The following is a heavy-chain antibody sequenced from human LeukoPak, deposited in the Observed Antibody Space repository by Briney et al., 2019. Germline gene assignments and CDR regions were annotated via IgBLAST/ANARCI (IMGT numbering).Heavy chain of an antibody. J-gene: IGHJ4*02. CDR2: INPNSGGT. CDR3: AIIAVATTSF. D-gene: IGHD6-19*01. Sequence: ASVKVSCKASEYTFTGYKIHWVRQAPGQGPEWMGWINPNSGGTNYAQKFQGRVTVTRDTSISTVYMELNRLRSDDTAVYYCAIIAVATTSFWGQGTLVTASS. CDR1: EYTFTGYK. V-gene: IGHV1-2*02.